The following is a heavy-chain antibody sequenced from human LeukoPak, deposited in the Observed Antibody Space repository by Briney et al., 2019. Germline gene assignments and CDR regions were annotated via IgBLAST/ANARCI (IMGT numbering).Heavy chain of an antibody. V-gene: IGHV4-34*01. Sequence: SETLSLTCAVYGGSFSNYYWSWIRQPPGKGLEWIGEISHSGSTNSNPSLKSRVTISVDTSKNQFSLKLSSVTAADTAVYYCAREARMTTVTGYYYYMDVWGKGTTVTVSS. CDR1: GGSFSNYY. D-gene: IGHD4-17*01. CDR3: AREARMTTVTGYYYYMDV. CDR2: ISHSGST. J-gene: IGHJ6*03.